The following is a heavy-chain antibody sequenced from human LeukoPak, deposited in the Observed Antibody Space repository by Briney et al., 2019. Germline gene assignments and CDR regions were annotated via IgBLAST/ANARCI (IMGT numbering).Heavy chain of an antibody. D-gene: IGHD3-22*01. CDR3: ARDDYYDSSGCSSGFDY. V-gene: IGHV3-33*01. CDR1: GFTFSSHG. J-gene: IGHJ4*02. Sequence: GRSLRLSCAASGFTFSSHGIHWVRQAPGKGLEWVALIWYDGSNKYYADSVKGRFTISRDNSKNTLYLQMNSLRAEDTAVYYCARDDYYDSSGCSSGFDYWGQGTLVTVSS. CDR2: IWYDGSNK.